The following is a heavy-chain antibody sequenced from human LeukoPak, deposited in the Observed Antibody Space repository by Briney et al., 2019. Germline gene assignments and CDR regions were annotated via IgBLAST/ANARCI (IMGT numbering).Heavy chain of an antibody. CDR1: GFTFSRHW. CDR3: ASDYGDYGFTY. V-gene: IGHV3-74*01. D-gene: IGHD4-17*01. CDR2: INSDGSRT. J-gene: IGHJ4*02. Sequence: PGGSLRLSCAASGFTFSRHWMHWVREAPGRGLVWVSHINSDGSRTGYAESVKGRFTISRDNGKNTLYLQVNSLRAEDTAVYYCASDYGDYGFTYWGQGTLVTVSS.